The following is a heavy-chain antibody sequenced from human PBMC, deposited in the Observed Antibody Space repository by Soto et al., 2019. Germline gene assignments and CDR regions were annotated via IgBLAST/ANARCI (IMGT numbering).Heavy chain of an antibody. Sequence: KPSETLSLTCTVSGDSIISSDFYWGWVRQPPGKGLEWIGSIFYLGSSYYNPSLKSRVTMSVDTSKNQFSLRLRSVTAADTALYFCARHSLALRKNNWFDPWGQGIMVTFSS. D-gene: IGHD3-3*02. CDR1: GDSIISSDFY. CDR3: ARHSLALRKNNWFDP. J-gene: IGHJ5*02. V-gene: IGHV4-39*01. CDR2: IFYLGSS.